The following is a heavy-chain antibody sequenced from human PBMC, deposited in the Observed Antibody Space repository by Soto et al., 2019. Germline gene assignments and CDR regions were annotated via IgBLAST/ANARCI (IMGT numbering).Heavy chain of an antibody. J-gene: IGHJ4*02. V-gene: IGHV3-30*18. Sequence: QVQLVESGGGVVQPGRSLRLSCAASGFTFSSYGMHWVRQAPGKGLEWVAVISYDGSNKYYADSVKGRFTISRDNSKNTLYLQMSSLRAEDTAVYYCANREVHWGQGTLVTVSS. CDR3: ANREVH. CDR2: ISYDGSNK. CDR1: GFTFSSYG.